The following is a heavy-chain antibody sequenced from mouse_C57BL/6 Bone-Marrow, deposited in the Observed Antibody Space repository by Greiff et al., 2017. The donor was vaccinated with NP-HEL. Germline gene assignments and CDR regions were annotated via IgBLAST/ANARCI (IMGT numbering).Heavy chain of an antibody. CDR2: INPNNGGT. CDR3: ARPSFDY. CDR1: GYTFTDYN. V-gene: IGHV1-18*01. J-gene: IGHJ2*01. Sequence: EVKLVESGPELVKPGASVKIPCKASGYTFTDYNMDWVKQSHGKSLEWIGDINPNNGGTIYNQKFKGKATLTVDKSSSTAYMELRSLTSEDTAVYYCARPSFDYWGQGTTLTVSS. D-gene: IGHD6-1*01.